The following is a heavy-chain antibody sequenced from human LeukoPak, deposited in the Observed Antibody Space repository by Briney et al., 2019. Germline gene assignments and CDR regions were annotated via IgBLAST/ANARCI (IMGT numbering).Heavy chain of an antibody. CDR1: GGSISSSSYY. V-gene: IGHV4-39*01. Sequence: PSETLSLTCTVSGGSISSSSYYWGWIRQPPGKGPEWIGSIYYSGSTYYNPSLKSRVTISVDTSKNQFSLKLSSVTAADTAVYYCARNYYGSGSYLVDYWGQGTLVTVSA. D-gene: IGHD3-10*01. CDR3: ARNYYGSGSYLVDY. CDR2: IYYSGST. J-gene: IGHJ4*02.